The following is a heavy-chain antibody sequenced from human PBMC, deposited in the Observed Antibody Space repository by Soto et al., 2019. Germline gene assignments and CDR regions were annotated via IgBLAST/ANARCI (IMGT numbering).Heavy chain of an antibody. Sequence: GGSLRLSCAASGFTFSDYYMSWIRQAPGKGLEWVSYISSSGSTIYYADSVKGRFTISRDNAKNSLYLQMNSLRAEDTAVYYCAKGEEWLRLRTSGPGYYGMDVWGQGTTVTVSS. CDR3: AKGEEWLRLRTSGPGYYGMDV. V-gene: IGHV3-11*01. CDR2: ISSSGSTI. CDR1: GFTFSDYY. J-gene: IGHJ6*02. D-gene: IGHD5-12*01.